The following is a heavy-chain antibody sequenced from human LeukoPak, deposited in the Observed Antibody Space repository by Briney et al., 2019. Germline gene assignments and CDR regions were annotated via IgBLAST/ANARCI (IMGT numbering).Heavy chain of an antibody. J-gene: IGHJ6*02. CDR3: ARDQYYYDSSSYYYYYYGMDV. CDR1: GGSISSYY. D-gene: IGHD3-22*01. V-gene: IGHV4-59*01. Sequence: PSETLSLTCTVSGGSISSYYWSWIRQPPGKGLEWIGYIYYSGSTNYNPSLKSRVTISVDTSKNQFSLKLSSVTAADTAVYYCARDQYYYDSSSYYYYYYGMDVWGQGTTVTVSS. CDR2: IYYSGST.